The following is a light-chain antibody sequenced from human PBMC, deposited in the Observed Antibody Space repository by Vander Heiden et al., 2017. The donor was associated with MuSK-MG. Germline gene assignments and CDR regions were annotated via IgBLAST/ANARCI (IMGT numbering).Light chain of an antibody. CDR1: QGISSY. Sequence: AIRMTQSPSSFSASTGDRVTITCRASQGISSYLAWYQQKPGKAPKLLIYAASTLQSGVPSRFSGSGCGTDFTLTISCLQSEDFATYYCQQYYSYLPYTFGQGTKLEIK. V-gene: IGKV1-8*01. J-gene: IGKJ2*01. CDR2: AAS. CDR3: QQYYSYLPYT.